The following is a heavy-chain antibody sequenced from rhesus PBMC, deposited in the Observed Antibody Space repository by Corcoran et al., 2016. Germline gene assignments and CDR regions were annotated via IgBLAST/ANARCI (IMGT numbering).Heavy chain of an antibody. Sequence: QVQLVQSGAEVKKPGSSVKVSCKASGYTFTDYYMHWVRQAPRHGLEWMGLINPYNGNTTYAQKFQGRVTMTRDTSTSTAYMELSSLRSEDTAVYYCARDPLNIVVVLTAPPNGFEFWGQGALVTVSS. CDR2: INPYNGNT. CDR3: ARDPLNIVVVLTAPPNGFEF. CDR1: GYTFTDYY. J-gene: IGHJ1*01. D-gene: IGHD2-15*01. V-gene: IGHV1S2*01.